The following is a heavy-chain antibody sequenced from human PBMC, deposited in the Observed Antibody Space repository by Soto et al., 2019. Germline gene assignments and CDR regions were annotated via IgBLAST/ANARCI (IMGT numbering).Heavy chain of an antibody. V-gene: IGHV1-3*04. CDR1: GYTFTSYT. CDR3: TRDPSYDSNSYSLGAFDI. D-gene: IGHD3-22*01. CDR2: INTGNGNT. J-gene: IGHJ3*02. Sequence: ASVKVSCKASGYTFTSYTKHWVRQAPGQRLEWMGWINTGNGNTKYSQKFQGRVTITRDTSATTAYMDLSSLRSEDTAIYYCTRDPSYDSNSYSLGAFDIWGQGTMVTVSS.